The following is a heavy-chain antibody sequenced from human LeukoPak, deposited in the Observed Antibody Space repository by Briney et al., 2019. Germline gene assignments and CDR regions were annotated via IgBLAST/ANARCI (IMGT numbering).Heavy chain of an antibody. D-gene: IGHD2-15*01. V-gene: IGHV1-2*02. CDR3: ARGDCSVSGCHGGNWFDP. CDR2: ISPNSGAT. Sequence: GASVKVSCKASGYTFTGYYIHWVRQAPGQGLEWMGWISPNSGATNYAQSFQGRVTMTRDTSTNTAHMELSRLRADDTAVYYCARGDCSVSGCHGGNWFDPWGQETPVTVSS. J-gene: IGHJ5*02. CDR1: GYTFTGYY.